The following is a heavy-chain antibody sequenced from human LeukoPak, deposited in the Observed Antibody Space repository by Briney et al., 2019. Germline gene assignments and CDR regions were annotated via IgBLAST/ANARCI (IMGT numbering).Heavy chain of an antibody. CDR2: ITVYNNKT. V-gene: IGHV1-18*01. D-gene: IGHD3-10*01. Sequence: ASVKVSCKASGGTFSSYAISWVRQAPGQGLEWMALITVYNNKTDYAQKFEGRVTVTTDTSTSTAYMELRSLTSDDTAVYYCARQRFGDVHAFDVWGQGTVVSVS. CDR3: ARQRFGDVHAFDV. J-gene: IGHJ3*01. CDR1: GGTFSSYA.